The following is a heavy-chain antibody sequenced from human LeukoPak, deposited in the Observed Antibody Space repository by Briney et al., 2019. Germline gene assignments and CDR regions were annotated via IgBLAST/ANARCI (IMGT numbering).Heavy chain of an antibody. Sequence: SVKVSCKASGGTFSSYAISWVRQAPGQGLEWMGRIIPTLGIANYAQKFQGRVTITADKSTSTAYMELSSLRSEDTAVYYCARAERWLQLTFDYWGQGTLVTVSS. D-gene: IGHD5-24*01. V-gene: IGHV1-69*04. J-gene: IGHJ4*02. CDR1: GGTFSSYA. CDR2: IIPTLGIA. CDR3: ARAERWLQLTFDY.